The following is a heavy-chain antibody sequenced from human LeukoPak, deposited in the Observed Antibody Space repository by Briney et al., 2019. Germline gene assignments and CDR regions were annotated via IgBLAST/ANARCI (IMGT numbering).Heavy chain of an antibody. CDR3: ARARGWFGELPPYYYYYYMDV. J-gene: IGHJ6*03. D-gene: IGHD3-10*01. V-gene: IGHV1-69*05. CDR1: GYTFVMYG. Sequence: SVKVSCKTSGYTFVMYGVSWVRQAPGQGLEWMGGIIPIFGTANYAQKFQGRVTITTDESTSTAYMELSSLRSEDTAAYYCARARGWFGELPPYYYYYYMDVWGKGTTVTVSS. CDR2: IIPIFGTA.